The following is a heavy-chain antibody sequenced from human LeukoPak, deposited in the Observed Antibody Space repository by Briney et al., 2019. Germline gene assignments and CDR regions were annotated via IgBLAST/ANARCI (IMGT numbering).Heavy chain of an antibody. CDR3: ARAYYDSSGYSNWFDP. D-gene: IGHD3-22*01. Sequence: VASVKVSCKASGYTFTGYYMHWVRQAPGQGLEWMGWVNPNSGGTNYAQKFQGRVTMTRDTSISTAYMELSRLRSDDTAVYYCARAYYDSSGYSNWFDPWGQGTLVTVSS. CDR1: GYTFTGYY. J-gene: IGHJ5*02. CDR2: VNPNSGGT. V-gene: IGHV1-2*02.